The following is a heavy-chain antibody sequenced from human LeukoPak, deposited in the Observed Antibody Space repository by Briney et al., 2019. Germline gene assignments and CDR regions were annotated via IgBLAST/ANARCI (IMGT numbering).Heavy chain of an antibody. CDR1: GGTFSSYA. V-gene: IGHV1-69*06. J-gene: IGHJ5*02. CDR2: IIPIFGTA. D-gene: IGHD3-10*01. CDR3: ARLITMVRGVIASWFDP. Sequence: SVKVSCKASGGTFSSYAISWVRQAPGQGLEWMGGIIPIFGTANYAQKFQGRVTITADKSTSTAYMELSSLRSEDTAVYYCARLITMVRGVIASWFDPWGQGTLVTVSS.